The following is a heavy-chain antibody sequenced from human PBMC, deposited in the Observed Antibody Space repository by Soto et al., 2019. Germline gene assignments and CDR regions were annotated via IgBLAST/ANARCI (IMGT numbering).Heavy chain of an antibody. CDR2: ISSSGSTI. CDR3: ARDTTFFFSSSLYYYGMDV. V-gene: IGHV3-11*01. D-gene: IGHD6-6*01. J-gene: IGHJ6*02. Sequence: GGSLRLSCAASGFTFSYYYMSWIRQAPGKGLEWVSYISSSGSTIYYADSVKGRFTISRDNAKNSLYLQMNSLRAEDTAVYCCARDTTFFFSSSLYYYGMDVWGQGTTVTVSS. CDR1: GFTFSYYY.